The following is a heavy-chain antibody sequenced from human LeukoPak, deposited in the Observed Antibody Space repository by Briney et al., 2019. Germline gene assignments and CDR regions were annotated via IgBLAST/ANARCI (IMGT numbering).Heavy chain of an antibody. D-gene: IGHD3-9*01. V-gene: IGHV3-30*04. CDR2: ISYDGSNK. J-gene: IGHJ4*02. CDR1: GFTFSSYA. Sequence: PGRSLRLSCAASGFTFSSYAMHWVRQAPGKGLEWVAVISYDGSNKYYADSVKGRFTTSRDNSKNTLYLQMNSLRAEDTAVYYCARVSYDILTGLYYFDYWGQGTLVTVSS. CDR3: ARVSYDILTGLYYFDY.